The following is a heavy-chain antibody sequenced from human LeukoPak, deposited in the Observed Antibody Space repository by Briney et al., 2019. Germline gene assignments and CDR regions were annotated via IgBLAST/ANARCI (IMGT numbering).Heavy chain of an antibody. CDR2: IYYSGST. D-gene: IGHD4-17*01. V-gene: IGHV4-31*03. Sequence: PAEPLSLTCTVSGGSISSGGYYWSWIRQHPGKGLEWIGYIYYSGSTYYNPSLKSRVTISVDTSKNQFSLKLSSVTAADTAVYYCAREVDYGDYSNVDYWGQGTLVTVSS. J-gene: IGHJ4*02. CDR1: GGSISSGGYY. CDR3: AREVDYGDYSNVDY.